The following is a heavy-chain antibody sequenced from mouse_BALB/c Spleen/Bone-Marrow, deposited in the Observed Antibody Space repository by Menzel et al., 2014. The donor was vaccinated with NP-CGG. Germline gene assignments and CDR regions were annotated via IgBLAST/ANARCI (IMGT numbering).Heavy chain of an antibody. Sequence: EVHLVESGGGLVQPGESLKLSCESNEYEFPSHDMSWVRKTPEKRLELVAAINSDGGSTYYPDTMERRLIISRDNSKKTLYLQMSSLRSEDTAFYYCARHGDYYGSSLFAYWGQGTLVTVSA. J-gene: IGHJ3*01. CDR2: INSDGGST. V-gene: IGHV5-2*01. CDR1: EYEFPSHD. CDR3: ARHGDYYGSSLFAY. D-gene: IGHD1-1*01.